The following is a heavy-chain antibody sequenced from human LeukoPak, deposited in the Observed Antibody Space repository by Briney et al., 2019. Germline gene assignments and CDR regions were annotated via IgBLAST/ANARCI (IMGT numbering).Heavy chain of an antibody. CDR1: GYTFTSYD. Sequence: ASVKVSCKASGYTFTSYDINWVRQAPGQGLEWMGLINPTGGSTGYAQKFQGRVTMTRDMSTSTDYVELSSLRSEDTAIYYCARDNSVGDNAWWFDPWGQGTLVTVSS. V-gene: IGHV1-46*01. CDR2: INPTGGST. J-gene: IGHJ5*02. CDR3: ARDNSVGDNAWWFDP. D-gene: IGHD1-26*01.